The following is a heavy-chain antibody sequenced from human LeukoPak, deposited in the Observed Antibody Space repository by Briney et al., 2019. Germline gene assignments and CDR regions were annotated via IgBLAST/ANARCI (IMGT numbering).Heavy chain of an antibody. CDR3: ARDFLLTPRRITIFGVVITSLGY. J-gene: IGHJ4*02. D-gene: IGHD3-3*01. CDR1: GYTFTSYG. Sequence: ASVKLSCKASGYTFTSYGISLVRQAPAQGIEWMGWISAYNGNTNYAHKVQGKVTMTTDTSTGTAYMELRSLRSDDTAVYYCARDFLLTPRRITIFGVVITSLGYWRQGTLVTVSS. CDR2: ISAYNGNT. V-gene: IGHV1-18*01.